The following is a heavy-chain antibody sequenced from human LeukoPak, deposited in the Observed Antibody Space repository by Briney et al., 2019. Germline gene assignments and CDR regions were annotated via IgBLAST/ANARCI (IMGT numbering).Heavy chain of an antibody. CDR2: IHYSGST. D-gene: IGHD6-19*01. Sequence: SETLSLTCTVPGGSISSYYWNWIRQPPGKGLEWIRYIHYSGSTNYNPSLKSRVTISVDTSKNQFSLKLSSVTAADKAVYFCARQLRGEAVAGHLQPFDYWGQGTLVTVSS. J-gene: IGHJ4*02. CDR1: GGSISSYY. V-gene: IGHV4-59*08. CDR3: ARQLRGEAVAGHLQPFDY.